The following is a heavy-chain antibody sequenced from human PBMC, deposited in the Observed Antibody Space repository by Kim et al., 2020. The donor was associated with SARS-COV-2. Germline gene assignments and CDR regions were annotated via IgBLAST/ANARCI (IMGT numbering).Heavy chain of an antibody. CDR2: ITSSSSTI. CDR1: GFTFSSYS. Sequence: GGSLRLSCAASGFTFSSYSMNWVRQAPGKGLEWVSYITSSSSTIYYADSVKGRFTISRDNAKSSLYLQMNSLRDEDTAVYYCVGDYYESSGYPYGMDVWGQGTTVTVSS. V-gene: IGHV3-48*02. CDR3: VGDYYESSGYPYGMDV. J-gene: IGHJ6*02. D-gene: IGHD3-22*01.